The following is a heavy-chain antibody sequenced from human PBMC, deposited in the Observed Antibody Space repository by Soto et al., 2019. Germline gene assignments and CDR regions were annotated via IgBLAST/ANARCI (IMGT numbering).Heavy chain of an antibody. CDR2: ISFDGGNQ. Sequence: QVQLVQSGGGVVQPGRSLRLSCAASGFDFNTYGLHWVRQAPGKGLEWVAGISFDGGNQYYADSVKGRFTISRDKSNNTLYLQMNSLGAEDTATYYCAKDSSVTAAGSGGWFDPWGXGXXXXVSS. V-gene: IGHV3-30*18. J-gene: IGHJ5*02. CDR3: AKDSSVTAAGSGGWFDP. CDR1: GFDFNTYG. D-gene: IGHD6-13*01.